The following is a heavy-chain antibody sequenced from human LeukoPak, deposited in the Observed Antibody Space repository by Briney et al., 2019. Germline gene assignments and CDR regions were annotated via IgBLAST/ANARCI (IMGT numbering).Heavy chain of an antibody. CDR1: GFTFSSYG. D-gene: IGHD6-13*01. V-gene: IGHV3-33*01. CDR2: TWYDENSK. J-gene: IGHJ4*02. CDR3: ARDWYSRNIDY. Sequence: QPGGSLRLSCAASGFTFSSYGMHWVRQAPGKGLEWVAVTWYDENSKYYADSVKGRFTISRDNSKNTLYLQMNSLRAEDTAMYYCARDWYSRNIDYWGQGTLVTASS.